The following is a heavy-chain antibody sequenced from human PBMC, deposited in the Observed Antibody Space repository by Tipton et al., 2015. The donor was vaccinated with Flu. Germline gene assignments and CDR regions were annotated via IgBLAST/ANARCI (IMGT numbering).Heavy chain of an antibody. CDR2: IYPGDSDT. Sequence: VQLVQSGAEVKKPGESLKISCKGSGYSFTSYWICWVRQMPGKGLEWMGIIYPGDSDTRYSTSFQGQVTIPADKSISTAYLQWSSLKASDTAMYYCAGPSYYYDSSGYIYGMDVWHQGTTVTVSS. J-gene: IGHJ6*02. CDR1: GYSFTSYW. CDR3: AGPSYYYDSSGYIYGMDV. D-gene: IGHD3-22*01. V-gene: IGHV5-51*03.